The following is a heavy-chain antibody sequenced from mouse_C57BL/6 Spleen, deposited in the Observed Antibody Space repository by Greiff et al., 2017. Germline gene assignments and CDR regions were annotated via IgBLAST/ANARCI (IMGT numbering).Heavy chain of an antibody. D-gene: IGHD1-1*01. V-gene: IGHV1-80*01. CDR1: GYAFSSYW. CDR2: IYPGDGDT. Sequence: QVQLQQSGAELVKPGASVKISCKASGYAFSSYWMNWVKQRPGKGLEWIGQIYPGDGDTNYNGKFKGKATLTADKSSSTAYMQLSSLTSEDAAVYFCARGGYYYGSSRAMVYWGQGTTLTVSS. CDR3: ARGGYYYGSSRAMVY. J-gene: IGHJ2*01.